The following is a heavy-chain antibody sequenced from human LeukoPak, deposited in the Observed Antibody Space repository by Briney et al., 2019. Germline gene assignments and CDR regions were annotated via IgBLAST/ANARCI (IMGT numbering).Heavy chain of an antibody. CDR2: IFHSGST. J-gene: IGHJ4*02. CDR3: ARVLTIGGMRFDS. CDR1: SGSISSGTHY. Sequence: SETLSLTCNVSSGSISSGTHYWSWVRQRPGKGLEWIGHIFHSGSTYYNPSLQSQSVISIDTSKNQFSLNLNSVTAADTAVYYCARVLTIGGMRFDSWGQGTLVTVSS. V-gene: IGHV4-31*01. D-gene: IGHD3-10*01.